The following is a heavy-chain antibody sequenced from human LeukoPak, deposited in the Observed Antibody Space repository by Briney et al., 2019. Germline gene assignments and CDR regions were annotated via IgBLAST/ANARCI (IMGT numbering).Heavy chain of an antibody. V-gene: IGHV3-23*01. J-gene: IGHJ4*02. D-gene: IGHD5-18*01. CDR3: AKGVYNYGPFCFDS. Sequence: PGGSLRLSCTASGFTFSNYAMSWVRPAPGKGLRWVSAISGSGAGTYYGDSVRGRFTISRDNSENTLYLQMNSLRAEDTAVYYCAKGVYNYGPFCFDSWGQGTLVAVSS. CDR2: ISGSGAGT. CDR1: GFTFSNYA.